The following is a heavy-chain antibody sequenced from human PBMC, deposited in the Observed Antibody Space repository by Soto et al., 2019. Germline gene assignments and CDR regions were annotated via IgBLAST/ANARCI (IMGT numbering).Heavy chain of an antibody. J-gene: IGHJ6*02. D-gene: IGHD2-15*01. V-gene: IGHV1-69*13. CDR3: AREYCSGGSCYSREGYYYGMDV. CDR1: GGTFSSYA. CDR2: IIPIFGTA. Sequence: SVKVSCKASGGTFSSYAISWVRQAPGQGLEWMGGIIPIFGTANYAQKFQGRVTITADESTSTAHMELSSLRSEDTAVYYCAREYCSGGSCYSREGYYYGMDVWGQGTTVTVSS.